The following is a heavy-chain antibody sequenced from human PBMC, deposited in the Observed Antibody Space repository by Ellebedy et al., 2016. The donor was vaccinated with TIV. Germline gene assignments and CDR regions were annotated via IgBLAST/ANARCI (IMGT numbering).Heavy chain of an antibody. CDR1: GGSISSYY. CDR3: ARSSGYPHYWYFDL. J-gene: IGHJ2*01. Sequence: SETLSLXXTVSGGSISSYYWSWIRQPPGKGLEWIGYIYYSGSTDYNPSLKSRVTISVDTSKNQFSLKLSSVTAADTAVYYCARSSGYPHYWYFDLWGRGTLVTVSS. D-gene: IGHD3-22*01. V-gene: IGHV4-59*01. CDR2: IYYSGST.